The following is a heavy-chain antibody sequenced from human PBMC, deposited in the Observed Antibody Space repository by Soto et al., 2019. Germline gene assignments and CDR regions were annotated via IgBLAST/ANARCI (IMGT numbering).Heavy chain of an antibody. CDR1: GFTFSEAW. V-gene: IGHV3-15*07. J-gene: IGHJ3*01. CDR2: IKSKAGGGTI. D-gene: IGHD1-7*01. CDR3: TTDWNFGGVVVAFHL. Sequence: EVQLVESGGGLVKPGGSLRLSCAVSGFTFSEAWMNWVRQAPGKGLEWVGRIKSKAGGGTIDYAAPVKGRLTISRDDSKDTLYLQINSLKTEDTGVYYCTTDWNFGGVVVAFHLWGQGTMLTVSS.